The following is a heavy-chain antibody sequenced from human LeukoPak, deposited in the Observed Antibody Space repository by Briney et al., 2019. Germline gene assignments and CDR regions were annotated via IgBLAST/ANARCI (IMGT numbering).Heavy chain of an antibody. CDR2: ISAYNGNT. D-gene: IGHD1/OR15-1a*01. Sequence: ASVKVSCKASGYTFTSYGISWVRQAPGQGLEWMGWISAYNGNTNYAQKLQGRVTMTTDTSTSIAYMELRSLRSDDTAVYYCAKVRDVQTGTLGEYYFDYWGQGTLVTVSS. J-gene: IGHJ4*02. V-gene: IGHV1-18*01. CDR1: GYTFTSYG. CDR3: AKVRDVQTGTLGEYYFDY.